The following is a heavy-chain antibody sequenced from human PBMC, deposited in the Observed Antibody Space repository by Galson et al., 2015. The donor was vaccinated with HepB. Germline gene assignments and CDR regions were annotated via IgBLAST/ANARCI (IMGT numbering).Heavy chain of an antibody. CDR2: ISGSGGST. CDR3: AKVGDSGYDFGDYFDY. Sequence: SLRLSCAASGFTFSSYAMSWVRQAPGKGLEWVSAISGSGGSTYYADSVKGRFTISRDNSKNTLYLQMNSLRAEDTAVYYCAKVGDSGYDFGDYFDYWGQGTLVTVSS. V-gene: IGHV3-23*01. J-gene: IGHJ4*02. CDR1: GFTFSSYA. D-gene: IGHD5-12*01.